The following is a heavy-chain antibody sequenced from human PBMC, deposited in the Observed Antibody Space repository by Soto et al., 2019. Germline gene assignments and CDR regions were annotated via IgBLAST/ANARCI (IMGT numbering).Heavy chain of an antibody. CDR3: ASDLVGASDSYGLDV. CDR1: GFTFSNYG. Sequence: GGSLRLCCAASGFTFSNYGMHWVRQAPGKGLEWVAIIWHDGNNKYYADSVRGRFIISRDNSKNRLYLQMNSLRAEDTAVYYCASDLVGASDSYGLDVWGQGTPVTVSS. V-gene: IGHV3-33*01. CDR2: IWHDGNNK. D-gene: IGHD1-26*01. J-gene: IGHJ6*02.